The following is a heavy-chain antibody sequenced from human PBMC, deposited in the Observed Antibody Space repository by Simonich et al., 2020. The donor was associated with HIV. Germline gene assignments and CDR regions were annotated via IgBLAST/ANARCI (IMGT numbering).Heavy chain of an antibody. CDR2: MSGSGGST. J-gene: IGHJ4*02. CDR1: GFTFSSYA. D-gene: IGHD3-3*01. CDR3: AKDRYYNFWSGYYDY. Sequence: EVQLLESGGGLVQPGGSLRLSCAASGFTFSSYAMSWVRQAPGRGMGWLPVMSGSGGSTYYADSVKGRFTISRDNSKNTLYLQMNSLRAEDTAVYYCAKDRYYNFWSGYYDYWGQGTLVTVSS. V-gene: IGHV3-23*01.